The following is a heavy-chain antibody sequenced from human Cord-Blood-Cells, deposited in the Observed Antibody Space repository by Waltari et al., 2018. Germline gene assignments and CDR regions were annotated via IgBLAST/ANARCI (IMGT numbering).Heavy chain of an antibody. V-gene: IGHV1-24*01. Sequence: QVQLVQSGAEVKKPGASVKVSCKVSGYTLTELSMHWVRLAPGKGLEWMGGFDTEDGETIYAQKFQGRVTMTEDTSTDTAYMELSSLRSEDTAVYYCATSAARSYYFDYWGQGTLVTVSS. CDR3: ATSAARSYYFDY. J-gene: IGHJ4*02. D-gene: IGHD6-6*01. CDR1: GYTLTELS. CDR2: FDTEDGET.